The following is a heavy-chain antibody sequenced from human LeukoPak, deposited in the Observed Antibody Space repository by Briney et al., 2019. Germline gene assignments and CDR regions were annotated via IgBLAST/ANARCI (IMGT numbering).Heavy chain of an antibody. CDR3: ASQDTGFDY. J-gene: IGHJ4*02. CDR1: GYTFTSYD. Sequence: ASVKVSCKGSGYTFTSYDINWVRQATGQGLEWMGWMNPKSGNAGYAQKFQGRVTMTRNTSISTAYMELSSLRSEDTAVYYWASQDTGFDYWGQGTLVTVSS. V-gene: IGHV1-8*01. D-gene: IGHD5-18*01. CDR2: MNPKSGNA.